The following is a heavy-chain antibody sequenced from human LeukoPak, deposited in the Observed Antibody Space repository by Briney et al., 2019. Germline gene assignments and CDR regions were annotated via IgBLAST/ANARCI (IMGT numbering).Heavy chain of an antibody. J-gene: IGHJ4*02. CDR3: ARAYYGSGRPTDY. D-gene: IGHD3-10*01. CDR2: IIPIFGTA. Sequence: SVKVSCKASGGTFSSYAISWVRQAPGQGLEWMGRIIPIFGTANCAQKFQGRVTITTDESTSTAYMELSSLRSEDTAVYYCARAYYGSGRPTDYWGQGTLVTVSS. V-gene: IGHV1-69*05. CDR1: GGTFSSYA.